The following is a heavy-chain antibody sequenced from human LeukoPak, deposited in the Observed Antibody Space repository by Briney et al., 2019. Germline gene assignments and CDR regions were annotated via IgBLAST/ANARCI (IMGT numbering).Heavy chain of an antibody. D-gene: IGHD5/OR15-5a*01. V-gene: IGHV4-31*03. CDR2: IYYNGRSGNT. CDR3: ANSLPTVSTRNYFDY. J-gene: IGHJ4*02. CDR1: DDSISRRGYY. Sequence: SETLSLTCSVSDDSISRRGYYWSWIRQRPGMGLEWMGYIYYNGRSGNTYYNLALKSRVTMSIDTGEKHFSLRLTSVTAADTAVYYCANSLPTVSTRNYFDYWGQGTLVIASS.